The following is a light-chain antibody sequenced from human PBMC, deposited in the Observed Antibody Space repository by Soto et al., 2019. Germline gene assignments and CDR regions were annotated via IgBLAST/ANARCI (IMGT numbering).Light chain of an antibody. Sequence: QSVLTQPPSASGTPGQRVTISCSGSNSNVGTNNVYWYHQLPGAAPKVLIYRDNQRPSGVPDRFSGSKSGTSASLAISGLRSEDEADYYCATWDDSLRGPVFGGGTKVTVL. J-gene: IGLJ2*01. CDR3: ATWDDSLRGPV. CDR2: RDN. CDR1: NSNVGTNN. V-gene: IGLV1-47*01.